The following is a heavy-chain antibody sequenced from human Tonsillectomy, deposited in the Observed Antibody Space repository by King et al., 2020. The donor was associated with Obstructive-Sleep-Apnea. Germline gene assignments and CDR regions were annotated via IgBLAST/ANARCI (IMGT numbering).Heavy chain of an antibody. J-gene: IGHJ4*02. V-gene: IGHV3-23*04. CDR1: GFTFSSYA. CDR2: ISGSGGTT. D-gene: IGHD2-2*02. CDR3: AKVEGTHCSSTSCYILDFDY. Sequence: VQLVESGGGLVQPGGSLRLSCAASGFTFSSYAMSWVRQAPGKGLEWVSAISGSGGTTYYADSVKGRFTISRDNSKNTLYLQMNSLRAEDKAVDYCAKVEGTHCSSTSCYILDFDYWGQGTLVTVSS.